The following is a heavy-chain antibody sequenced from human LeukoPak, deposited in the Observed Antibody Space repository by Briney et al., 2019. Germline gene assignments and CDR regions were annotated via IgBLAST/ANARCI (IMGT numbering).Heavy chain of an antibody. CDR1: GGSFSGYY. J-gene: IGHJ1*01. D-gene: IGHD6-13*01. CDR3: ATGTYSSSRFRH. Sequence: SETLSLTCAVYGGSFSGYYWSWIRQPPGKGLEWIGEINHSGSTNYNPSLKSRVTISVDTSKNQFSLKLSSVTAADTAVYYCATGTYSSSRFRHWGQGTLVTVSS. V-gene: IGHV4-34*01. CDR2: INHSGST.